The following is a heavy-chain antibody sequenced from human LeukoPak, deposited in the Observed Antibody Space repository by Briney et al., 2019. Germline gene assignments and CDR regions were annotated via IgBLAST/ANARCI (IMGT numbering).Heavy chain of an antibody. J-gene: IGHJ4*02. D-gene: IGHD1-7*01. CDR2: LGGDGVNK. CDR3: ARTHPFDY. CDR1: GFTFSNYA. Sequence: GGSLRLSCAASGFTFSNYAMNWVRQAPGEGLEWVSSLGGDGVNKYYADSVKGRFTISRDNAKNTLYLQMNSLRAEDTAVYYCARTHPFDYWGQGTLVTVSS. V-gene: IGHV3-23*01.